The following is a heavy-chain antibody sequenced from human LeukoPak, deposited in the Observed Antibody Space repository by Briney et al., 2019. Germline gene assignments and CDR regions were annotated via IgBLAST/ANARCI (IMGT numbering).Heavy chain of an antibody. J-gene: IGHJ4*02. CDR3: ARLTVYYWIDY. Sequence: SETLSLTCTVSGGSISSYYWSWIRQPPGKGLEWIGYIYYSGSTNYNPSLKSRVTISVDTSKNQFSLNMNSVSAADTAIYYCARLTVYYWIDYWGQGTLVTVSS. CDR1: GGSISSYY. D-gene: IGHD1-1*01. CDR2: IYYSGST. V-gene: IGHV4-59*08.